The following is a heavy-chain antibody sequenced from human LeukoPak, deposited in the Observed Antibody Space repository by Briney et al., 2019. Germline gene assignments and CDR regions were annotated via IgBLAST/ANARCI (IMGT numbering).Heavy chain of an antibody. CDR1: GGSISSGGYY. CDR3: ARDRIRGWELLLDY. CDR2: IYHSGST. Sequence: SQTLSLTCTVSGGSISSGGYYWSWIRQPPGKGLEWIGYIYHSGSTYYNPSLKSRVTISVDRSKNQFSLKLSSVTAADTAVYYCARDRIRGWELLLDYWGQGTLVTVSS. D-gene: IGHD2-15*01. V-gene: IGHV4-30-2*01. J-gene: IGHJ4*02.